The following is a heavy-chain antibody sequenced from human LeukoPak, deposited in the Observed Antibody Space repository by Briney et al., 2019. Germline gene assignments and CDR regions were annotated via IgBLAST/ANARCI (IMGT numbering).Heavy chain of an antibody. CDR2: INTNTGNP. J-gene: IGHJ4*01. Sequence: ASVKVSCKASGYTFTSYAMNWVRQAPGQGLEWMGWINTNTGNPTYAQGFTGRFVFSLDTSVSTAYLQISSLKAEDTAVYYCARGCYASGSYYIAFEFWGLGNLVTVSS. CDR1: GYTFTSYA. V-gene: IGHV7-4-1*02. CDR3: ARGCYASGSYYIAFEF. D-gene: IGHD3-10*01.